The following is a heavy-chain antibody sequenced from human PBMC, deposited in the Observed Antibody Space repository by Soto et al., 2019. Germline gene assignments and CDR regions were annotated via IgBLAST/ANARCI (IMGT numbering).Heavy chain of an antibody. CDR2: IYYSGST. CDR1: GGSISSYY. Sequence: SETLSLTCTVSGGSISSYYWSWIRQPPGKGLEWIGYIYYSGSTNYNPSLKSRVTISVDTSKNQFSLKLSSVTAADTAVYYCARDLNPYWFDPWGQGTLVTVSS. CDR3: ARDLNPYWFDP. J-gene: IGHJ5*02. V-gene: IGHV4-59*01. D-gene: IGHD3-9*01.